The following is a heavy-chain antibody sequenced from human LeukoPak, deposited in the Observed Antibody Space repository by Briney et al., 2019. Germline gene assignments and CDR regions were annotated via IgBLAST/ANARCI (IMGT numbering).Heavy chain of an antibody. D-gene: IGHD6-6*01. Sequence: ASVKVSCKASGYTFTGYYMHWVRQAPGQGLEWMGWINPNSGGTNYAQKFQGRVTMTRDTSISTAYMELSRLRSDDTAVYYCARGPYSSYEDYMDVWGKGTTVTVSS. J-gene: IGHJ6*03. CDR1: GYTFTGYY. CDR3: ARGPYSSYEDYMDV. V-gene: IGHV1-2*02. CDR2: INPNSGGT.